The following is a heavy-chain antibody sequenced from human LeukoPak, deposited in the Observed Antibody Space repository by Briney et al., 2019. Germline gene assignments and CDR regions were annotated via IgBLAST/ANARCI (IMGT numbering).Heavy chain of an antibody. CDR2: VYYSGTA. CDR1: GGSTTTSDYY. CDR3: ARHNWGAKRRGPEDCFGP. V-gene: IGHV4-39*01. J-gene: IGHJ5*02. D-gene: IGHD3-16*01. Sequence: PSETLSLTCAVFGGSTTTSDYYWAWIRQGPGKGREWIGSVYYSGTAYYNPSLQSRVAISVDTSKNEVPLKLRSVTDADTAIYYCARHNWGAKRRGPEDCFGPWGQGTPVTVSA.